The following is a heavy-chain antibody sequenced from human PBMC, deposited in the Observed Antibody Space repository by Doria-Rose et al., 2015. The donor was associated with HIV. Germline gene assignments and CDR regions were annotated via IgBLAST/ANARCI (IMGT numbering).Heavy chain of an antibody. CDR1: GVSLSSPGMG. CDR2: IFSDDER. D-gene: IGHD6-13*01. J-gene: IGHJ4*02. CDR3: ARIKSSRWYHKYYFDF. Sequence: QITLKESGPMLVKPTETLTLTCTVSGVSLSSPGMGVSWIRQPPGKALEWLANIFSDDERSYKTSLKSRLTISRGTSKSQVVLTMTDMDPVGTATYYCARIKSSRWYHKYYFDFWGQGTLVIVSA. V-gene: IGHV2-26*01.